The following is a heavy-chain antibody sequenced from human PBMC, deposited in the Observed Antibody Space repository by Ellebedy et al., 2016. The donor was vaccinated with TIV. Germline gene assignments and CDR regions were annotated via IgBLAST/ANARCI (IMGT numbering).Heavy chain of an antibody. CDR2: IYPGDSDT. CDR1: GYSFTSYW. J-gene: IGHJ4*02. CDR3: AVSRGSGSRLGDY. V-gene: IGHV5-51*01. D-gene: IGHD2-15*01. Sequence: KVSXXGSGYSFTSYWIGWVRQMPGKGLEWMGIIYPGDSDTRYSPSFQGQVTISADKSISTAYLQWSSLKASDTAMYYCAVSRGSGSRLGDYWGQGTLVTVSS.